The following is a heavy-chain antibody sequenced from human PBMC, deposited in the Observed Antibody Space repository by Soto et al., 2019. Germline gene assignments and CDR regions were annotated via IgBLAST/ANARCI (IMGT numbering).Heavy chain of an antibody. Sequence: QVQLVQSGAEVKKPGASVKVSCTASGYTFTSYDINWVRQATGQGLEWMGWMNPNSCNTGYAHKFQGRDTMTRNTSISTAYMELSSLRSADTAVYYCARGESYGVVAALTGDAFDIWCPGTMVTVAS. CDR2: MNPNSCNT. V-gene: IGHV1-8*01. CDR3: ARGESYGVVAALTGDAFDI. J-gene: IGHJ3*02. D-gene: IGHD2-15*01. CDR1: GYTFTSYD.